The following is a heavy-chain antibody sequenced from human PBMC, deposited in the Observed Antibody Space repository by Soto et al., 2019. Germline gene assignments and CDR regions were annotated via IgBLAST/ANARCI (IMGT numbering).Heavy chain of an antibody. CDR3: ARLTTVTLIDY. CDR2: SYYSGST. CDR1: GASVSSGGYH. D-gene: IGHD4-17*01. J-gene: IGHJ4*02. V-gene: IGHV4-61*08. Sequence: SETLSLTCTVSGASVSSGGYHWTWIRQRPGKGLEWIGYSYYSGSTSYNPSLKSRVTISVDTSKNQFSLKLSSVTAADTAVYYCARLTTVTLIDYWGQGTLVTVSS.